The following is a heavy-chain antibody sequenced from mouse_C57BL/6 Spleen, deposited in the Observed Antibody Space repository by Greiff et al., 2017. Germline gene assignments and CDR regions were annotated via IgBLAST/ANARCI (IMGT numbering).Heavy chain of an antibody. CDR1: GFTFSDYG. J-gene: IGHJ4*01. V-gene: IGHV5-17*01. Sequence: EVKLMESGGGLVKPGGSLKLSCAASGFTFSDYGMHWVRQAPEKGLEWVAYISSGSSTIYYADTVKGRFTISRDNAKNTLFLQITSLRSEDTAMYYCAREGLDAMEYWGQGTSVTVFS. D-gene: IGHD3-3*01. CDR3: AREGLDAMEY. CDR2: ISSGSSTI.